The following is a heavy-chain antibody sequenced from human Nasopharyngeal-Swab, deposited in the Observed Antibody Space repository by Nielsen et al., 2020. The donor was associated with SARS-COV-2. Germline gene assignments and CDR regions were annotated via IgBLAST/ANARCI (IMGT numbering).Heavy chain of an antibody. J-gene: IGHJ5*02. V-gene: IGHV1-3*01. CDR3: ARDRVAVAGHWFDP. CDR2: INAGNGNT. CDR1: GYTFTSYA. D-gene: IGHD6-19*01. Sequence: ASVKVSCKASGYTFTSYAMHWVRQAPGQRLEWMGWINAGNGNTKYSQKLQGRVTMTTDTSTSTAYMELRSLRSDDTAVYYCARDRVAVAGHWFDPWGQGTLVTVSS.